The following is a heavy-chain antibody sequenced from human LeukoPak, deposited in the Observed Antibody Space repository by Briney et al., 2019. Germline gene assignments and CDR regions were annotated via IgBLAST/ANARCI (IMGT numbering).Heavy chain of an antibody. J-gene: IGHJ4*02. V-gene: IGHV3-21*01. Sequence: GGSLRLSCAASGFTFSSYSMNWVRQAPGKGLEWVSSISSSSSYIYYADSVKGRFTISRDNARNSLYLQMNSLRAEDTAVYYCARAGLVRGLTSSDYWGQGTLVTVSS. D-gene: IGHD3-10*01. CDR1: GFTFSSYS. CDR2: ISSSSSYI. CDR3: ARAGLVRGLTSSDY.